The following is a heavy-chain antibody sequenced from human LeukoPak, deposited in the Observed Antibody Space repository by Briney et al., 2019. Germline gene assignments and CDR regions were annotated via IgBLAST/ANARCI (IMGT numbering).Heavy chain of an antibody. V-gene: IGHV3-30*03. CDR3: ARVRYCDY. CDR1: GFTFSSYG. D-gene: IGHD1-14*01. J-gene: IGHJ4*02. Sequence: GGSLRLSRAASGFTFSSYGMHWVRQAPGKGLEWVAVISYDGSNKYYADSVKGRFTISRDNSKNTLYLQMNSLRAEDTAVYYCARVRYCDYWGQGTLVTVSS. CDR2: ISYDGSNK.